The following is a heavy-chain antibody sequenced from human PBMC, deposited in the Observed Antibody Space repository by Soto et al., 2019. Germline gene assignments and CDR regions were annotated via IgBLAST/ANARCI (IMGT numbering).Heavy chain of an antibody. CDR1: GYSISSGYY. J-gene: IGHJ4*02. CDR3: ATTSGGFPY. CDR2: IYHSGRT. V-gene: IGHV4-38-2*01. D-gene: IGHD1-26*01. Sequence: SLTCAVSGYSISSGYYWGWIRQPPGKGLEWIGSIYHSGRTYYNPSLKSRLTISLDTSKNQFSLKLTSVTAADTALYFCATTSGGFPYWGQGTLVTVS.